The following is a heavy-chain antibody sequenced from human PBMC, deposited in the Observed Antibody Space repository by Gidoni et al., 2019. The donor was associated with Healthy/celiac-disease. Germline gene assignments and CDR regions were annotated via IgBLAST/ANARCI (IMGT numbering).Heavy chain of an antibody. J-gene: IGHJ4*02. D-gene: IGHD3-10*01. CDR1: GCTFSSYS. CDR2: ISSSSSYI. CDR3: APSKGFGELLHY. V-gene: IGHV3-21*01. Sequence: EVQLVESGGGLVKPGGSLRLSCAASGCTFSSYSMNWVRQAPGKGLEWVSSISSSSSYIYYADSVKGRFTISRDNAKNSLYLQMNSLRAEDTAVYYCAPSKGFGELLHYWGQGTLVTVSS.